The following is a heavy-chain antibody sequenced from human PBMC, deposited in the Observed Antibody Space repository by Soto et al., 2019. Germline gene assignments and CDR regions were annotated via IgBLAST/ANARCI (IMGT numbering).Heavy chain of an antibody. J-gene: IGHJ6*02. D-gene: IGHD5-12*01. V-gene: IGHV4-34*01. CDR3: ARAGGLQFGYYYYYGMDV. CDR2: INHSGST. Sequence: PSETLPLTCAVYGGSFSGYYWSWIRQPPGKGLEWIGEINHSGSTNYNTSLKSRVTISVDTSKNQFSLKLSSVTAADTAVYYCARAGGLQFGYYYYYGMDVWGQGTTVT. CDR1: GGSFSGYY.